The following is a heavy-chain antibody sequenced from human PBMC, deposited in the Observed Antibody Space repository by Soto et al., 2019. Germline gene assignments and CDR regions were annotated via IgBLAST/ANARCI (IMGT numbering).Heavy chain of an antibody. Sequence: GASVKVSCKASGYTFTSYYMNWVRQATGQGLEWMGWMNPNSGNTGYAQKFQGGVTMTRNTSISTAYMELSSLRSEDTAVYYCARAEAYYDFWSGYHYYYYLDVWGKGTTVTVPS. CDR3: ARAEAYYDFWSGYHYYYYLDV. CDR1: GYTFTSYY. V-gene: IGHV1-8*01. J-gene: IGHJ6*03. D-gene: IGHD3-3*01. CDR2: MNPNSGNT.